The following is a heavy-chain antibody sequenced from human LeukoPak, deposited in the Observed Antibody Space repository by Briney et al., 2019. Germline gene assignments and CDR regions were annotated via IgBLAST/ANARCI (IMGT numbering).Heavy chain of an antibody. CDR3: ARGKYYYGSGSTA. D-gene: IGHD3-10*01. CDR1: GGSFRGYH. CDR2: FNYSGST. V-gene: IGHV4-34*01. Sequence: SETLSLTCAVYGGSFRGYHWSWIRQPPGRGLEWIGEFNYSGSTIYNPPLKSRVNISLDTSKNQFSLKLSSVTAADTGVYYCARGKYYYGSGSTAWGQGTLVTVSS. J-gene: IGHJ4*02.